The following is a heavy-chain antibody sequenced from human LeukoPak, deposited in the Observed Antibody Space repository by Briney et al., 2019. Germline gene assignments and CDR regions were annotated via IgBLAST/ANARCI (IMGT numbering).Heavy chain of an antibody. V-gene: IGHV4-59*08. Sequence: PSETLSLTCTVSGGSISSYYWSWIRQPPGKGLEWIGYIYYSGSTNYNPSLKSRVTISVDTSKNQFSLKLSSVTAADTAVYYCARLSGWPAYYMDVWGKGTTVTVSS. CDR3: ARLSGWPAYYMDV. D-gene: IGHD6-19*01. CDR2: IYYSGST. CDR1: GGSISSYY. J-gene: IGHJ6*03.